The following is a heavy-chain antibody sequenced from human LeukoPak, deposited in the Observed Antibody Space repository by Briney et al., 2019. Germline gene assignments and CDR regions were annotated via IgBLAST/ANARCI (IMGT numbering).Heavy chain of an antibody. CDR3: AKDINDSSGYYYGYFQH. CDR2: ISWNSGSI. CDR1: GFTFDDYA. J-gene: IGHJ1*01. V-gene: IGHV3-9*01. D-gene: IGHD3-22*01. Sequence: GGSLRLSCAASGFTFDDYAMHWVRQAPGKGLEWVSGISWNSGSIGYADSVKGRFTISRDNAKNSLYLQMNSLRAEDTALYYCAKDINDSSGYYYGYFQHWGQGTLVTVPS.